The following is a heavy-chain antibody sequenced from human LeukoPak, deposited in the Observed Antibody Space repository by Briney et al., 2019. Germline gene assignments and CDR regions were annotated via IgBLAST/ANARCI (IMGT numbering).Heavy chain of an antibody. CDR1: GFTFSSYG. Sequence: AGRSLRLSCAASGFTFSSYGMQWVRQAPGKGLEWVAVISYDGSNKYYADSVKGRFTISRDNSKNTLYLQMNSLRAEETAVYYCAKDLPSGSYWRGDFDYWGQGNLVTVSS. V-gene: IGHV3-30*18. CDR2: ISYDGSNK. J-gene: IGHJ4*02. D-gene: IGHD1-26*01. CDR3: AKDLPSGSYWRGDFDY.